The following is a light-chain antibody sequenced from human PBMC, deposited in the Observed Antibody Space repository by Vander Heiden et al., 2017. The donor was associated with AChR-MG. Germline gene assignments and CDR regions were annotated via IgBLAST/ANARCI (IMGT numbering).Light chain of an antibody. CDR3: RQTLQAPLT. CDR2: LGS. J-gene: IGKJ2*01. Sequence: DFVMTQYQISLPVTTGEPAIISCRCSKSALYSNGYNYLDWYLQKPGQSPQILIYLGSNRAPGVPDRFSGSVSGTDFTLKISRVYAEDVGFYYCRQTLQAPLTFGQGTKLEI. V-gene: IGKV2-28*01. CDR1: KSALYSNGYNY.